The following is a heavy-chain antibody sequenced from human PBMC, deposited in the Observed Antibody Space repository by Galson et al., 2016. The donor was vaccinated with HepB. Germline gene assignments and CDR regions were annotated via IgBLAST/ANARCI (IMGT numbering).Heavy chain of an antibody. D-gene: IGHD3-22*01. J-gene: IGHJ4*02. Sequence: SLRLSCAASGFSFSNYAMSWVRQAPGKGLEWVSTIGGSGRSPYYTESLKGRFTISRDNSNNTLYLQMNNLRAEDTAVYHCARAHYYDDSGYLFDYWGQGALVTVSS. CDR2: IGGSGRSP. V-gene: IGHV3-23*01. CDR1: GFSFSNYA. CDR3: ARAHYYDDSGYLFDY.